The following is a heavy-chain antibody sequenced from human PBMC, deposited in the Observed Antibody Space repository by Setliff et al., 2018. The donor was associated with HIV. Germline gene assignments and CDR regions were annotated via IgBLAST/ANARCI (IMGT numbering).Heavy chain of an antibody. CDR1: GFTFNNSG. D-gene: IGHD3-10*01. CDR2: MRYDGRDE. Sequence: QPGGSLRLSCAPSGFTFNNSGMHWVRQPPGKGLEWVAFMRYDGRDEFYADSVKGRFTISRDNSKNMLFLQMNSLRPEDTAIYYCAKIWSSDYWGQGTLVTVSS. J-gene: IGHJ4*02. CDR3: AKIWSSDY. V-gene: IGHV3-30*02.